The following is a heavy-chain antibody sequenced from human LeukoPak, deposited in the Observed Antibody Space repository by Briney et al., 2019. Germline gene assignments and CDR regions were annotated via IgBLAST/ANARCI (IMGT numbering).Heavy chain of an antibody. Sequence: SETLSLTCTVSGGSTSSSSYYWGWIRQPPGKGLEWIGSIYYSGSTYYNPSLKSRVTISVDTSKNQFSLKLSSVTAADTAVYYCARVRYYYDSSGVRDAFDIWGQGTMVTVSS. V-gene: IGHV4-39*01. J-gene: IGHJ3*02. D-gene: IGHD3-22*01. CDR2: IYYSGST. CDR1: GGSTSSSSYY. CDR3: ARVRYYYDSSGVRDAFDI.